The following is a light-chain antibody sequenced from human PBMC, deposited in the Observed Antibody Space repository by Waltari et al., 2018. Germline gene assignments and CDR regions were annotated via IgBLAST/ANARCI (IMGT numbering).Light chain of an antibody. Sequence: IQMTQSPSTLSASVGASVSITCRASHDILMLLAWYQQKPGRAPRLLIYDASQLETGVPSRFSGSESGTDFTLTISSLQPDDVATYYCQHYQNFSRAFGQGTKVEI. CDR2: DAS. CDR3: QHYQNFSRA. J-gene: IGKJ1*01. CDR1: HDILML. V-gene: IGKV1-5*01.